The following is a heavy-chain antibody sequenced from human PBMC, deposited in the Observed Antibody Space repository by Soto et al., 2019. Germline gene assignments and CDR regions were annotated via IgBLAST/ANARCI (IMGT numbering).Heavy chain of an antibody. Sequence: SETLSLTCAVYGGSFSGYYWSWIRQPPGKGLEWIGEINHSGSTNYNPSLKSRVTISVDTSKNQFSLKLSPVTAADTAVYYCGREGDYNDYGGQGPLVTVSS. CDR1: GGSFSGYY. CDR3: GREGDYNDY. CDR2: INHSGST. D-gene: IGHD4-17*01. V-gene: IGHV4-34*01. J-gene: IGHJ4*02.